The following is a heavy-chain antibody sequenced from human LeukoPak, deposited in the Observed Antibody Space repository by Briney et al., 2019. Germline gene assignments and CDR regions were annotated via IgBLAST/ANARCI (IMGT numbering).Heavy chain of an antibody. CDR3: ARSIRYYGSGSYCQRYWYFDL. CDR1: GGSVSSGSYY. CDR2: IYYSGST. V-gene: IGHV4-61*01. D-gene: IGHD3-10*01. J-gene: IGHJ2*01. Sequence: SETLSLTCTVSGGSVSSGSYYWSWIRQPPGKGLEWIGYIYYSGSTNYNPSLKSRVTMSVDTSKNQFSLKLSSVTAADTAVYYCARSIRYYGSGSYCQRYWYFDLWGRGTLVTVSS.